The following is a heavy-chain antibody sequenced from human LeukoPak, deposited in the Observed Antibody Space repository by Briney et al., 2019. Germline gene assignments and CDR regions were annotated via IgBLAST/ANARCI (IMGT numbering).Heavy chain of an antibody. V-gene: IGHV3-7*03. Sequence: PGGSLRLSCAASGFTFSSYWMSWVRQAPGKGLEWVANIKQDGSEKYYVDSVKGRFTISRDNAKNSLYLQMNSLRAEDTAVYYCARGARRLRYFDCPSDYWGQGTLVTVSS. CDR3: ARGARRLRYFDCPSDY. J-gene: IGHJ4*02. CDR1: GFTFSSYW. D-gene: IGHD3-9*01. CDR2: IKQDGSEK.